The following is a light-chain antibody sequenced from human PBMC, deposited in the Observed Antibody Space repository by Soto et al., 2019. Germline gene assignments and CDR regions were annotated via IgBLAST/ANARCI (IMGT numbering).Light chain of an antibody. V-gene: IGKV3-11*01. CDR2: DSS. Sequence: EIVLTQSPATLSFSPGERATLSCRASQSVSRYLAWYQQKPGQAPRLLIYDSSNRAAGIPARFSGSGSGTDFTLTISSLEPEDFAVYYCQQRSNWPRTFGQGTKVEIK. CDR3: QQRSNWPRT. CDR1: QSVSRY. J-gene: IGKJ1*01.